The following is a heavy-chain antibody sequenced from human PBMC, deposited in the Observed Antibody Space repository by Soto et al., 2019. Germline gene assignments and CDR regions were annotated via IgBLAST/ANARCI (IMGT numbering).Heavy chain of an antibody. CDR3: VRDGYSSSYDFDY. CDR2: TYFRSKWYS. V-gene: IGHV6-1*01. J-gene: IGHJ4*02. D-gene: IGHD6-6*01. Sequence: HSQTLSLTCAVSGDSVSDNSAAWNWIRQSPSRGLEWLGRTYFRSKWYSDYAESVKSRITINADTSKNLFSLQLNFVTPEDTAVYYCVRDGYSSSYDFDYWGQGTLVTVSS. CDR1: GDSVSDNSAA.